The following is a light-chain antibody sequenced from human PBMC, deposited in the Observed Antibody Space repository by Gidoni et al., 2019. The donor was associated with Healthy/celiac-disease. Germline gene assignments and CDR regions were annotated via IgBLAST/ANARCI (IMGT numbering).Light chain of an antibody. J-gene: IGLJ2*01. CDR1: SSNIGAGYD. Sequence: QSVPPQPPSVSGAPGQRVTISCTGSSSNIGAGYDVHWYQQLPGTAPKLLIDGNSNRPSGVPDRFSGSKSSTSASLAISGLQAEDEADYYCQSYDSSLSGSVFDGGTKLTVL. V-gene: IGLV1-40*01. CDR2: GNS. CDR3: QSYDSSLSGSV.